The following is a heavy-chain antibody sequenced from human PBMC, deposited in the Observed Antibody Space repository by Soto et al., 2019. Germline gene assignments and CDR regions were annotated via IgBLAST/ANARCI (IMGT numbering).Heavy chain of an antibody. J-gene: IGHJ2*01. CDR3: ARESHDILTGPPWVWYFDL. Sequence: QVQLQQWGAGPLRPLETLSLTCGVSGGSSSGYYWAWIRQSPGKGLEWIGEINDRGTINYNPSLKSRVSISVVTSKNHYSLNLRSVTAADAAVYYCARESHDILTGPPWVWYFDLWGRGTLVTVSS. V-gene: IGHV4-34*01. CDR1: GGSSSGYY. D-gene: IGHD3-9*01. CDR2: INDRGTI.